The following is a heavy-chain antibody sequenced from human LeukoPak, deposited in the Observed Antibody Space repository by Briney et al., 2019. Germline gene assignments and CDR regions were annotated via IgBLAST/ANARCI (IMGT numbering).Heavy chain of an antibody. Sequence: GRSLRLSCAPSGFTFSSYAMHWVRQAPGKGLEWVAVISYDGSNKYYADSVKGRFTISRDNSKNTLYLQMNSLRAEDTAVYYCARDHYDFWSGYVHWGQGTLVTVSS. CDR2: ISYDGSNK. D-gene: IGHD3-3*01. CDR3: ARDHYDFWSGYVH. V-gene: IGHV3-30*01. J-gene: IGHJ4*02. CDR1: GFTFSSYA.